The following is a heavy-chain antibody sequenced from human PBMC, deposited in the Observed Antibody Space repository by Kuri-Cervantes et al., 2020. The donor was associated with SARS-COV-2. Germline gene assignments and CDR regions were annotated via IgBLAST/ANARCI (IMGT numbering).Heavy chain of an antibody. V-gene: IGHV3-30*07. Sequence: GGSLRLSCAASGFTFSSYAMHWVRQAPGKGLEWVAVISYDGSNKYYADSVKGRFTISRDNAKNSLYLQMNSLRAEDTAVYYCARVGPSRYGSGSYCFDYWGQGTLVTVSS. CDR1: GFTFSSYA. J-gene: IGHJ4*02. CDR3: ARVGPSRYGSGSYCFDY. D-gene: IGHD3-10*01. CDR2: ISYDGSNK.